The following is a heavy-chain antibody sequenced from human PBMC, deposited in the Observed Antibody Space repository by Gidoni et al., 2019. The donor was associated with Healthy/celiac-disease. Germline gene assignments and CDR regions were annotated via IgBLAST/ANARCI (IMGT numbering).Heavy chain of an antibody. D-gene: IGHD4-17*01. V-gene: IGHV3-7*01. CDR3: AGNYGDYVPTDY. CDR1: GFPFSSYW. J-gene: IGHJ4*02. Sequence: EVQLVESGGGLVQPGGSLRLPCAASGFPFSSYWMSWVRQAPGKGLEWVANIKQDGSEKYYVDSVKGRFTISRDNAKNSLYLQMNSLRAEDTAVYYCAGNYGDYVPTDYWGQGTLVTVSS. CDR2: IKQDGSEK.